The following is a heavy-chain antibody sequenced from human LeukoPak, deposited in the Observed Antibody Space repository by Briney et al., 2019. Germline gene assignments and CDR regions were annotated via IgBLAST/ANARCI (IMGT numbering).Heavy chain of an antibody. CDR3: AKDYWDYYDSSGSTFDY. Sequence: PGGSLRLSCAASGFTFSGYGMHWVRQAPGKGLEGVAFIRYDGSNKYYADSAKGRFTISRNNSKNTLYLQMNSLRAEDTAVYYCAKDYWDYYDSSGSTFDYWGQGTLVTVSS. CDR1: GFTFSGYG. CDR2: IRYDGSNK. D-gene: IGHD3-22*01. V-gene: IGHV3-30*02. J-gene: IGHJ4*02.